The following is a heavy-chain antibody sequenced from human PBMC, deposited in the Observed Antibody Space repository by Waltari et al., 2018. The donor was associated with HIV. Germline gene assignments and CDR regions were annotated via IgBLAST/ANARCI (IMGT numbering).Heavy chain of an antibody. V-gene: IGHV3-7*01. Sequence: EVRLVESGGGLVQPGGSLRLSCAASGFPFSSSWMTWVRQAPGKGLEWVANIKEDGSEIHYVDSVKGRFTISRDNAKNSLYLQMNSLRAEDMAVYYCARRQQLTDWGQGTLVTVSS. CDR3: ARRQQLTD. CDR2: IKEDGSEI. D-gene: IGHD6-13*01. CDR1: GFPFSSSW. J-gene: IGHJ4*02.